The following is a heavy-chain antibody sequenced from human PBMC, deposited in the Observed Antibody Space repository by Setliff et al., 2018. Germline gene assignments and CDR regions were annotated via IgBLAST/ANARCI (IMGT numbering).Heavy chain of an antibody. CDR2: IYSDGSST. V-gene: IGHV3-23*03. CDR1: GFTFSNYA. Sequence: LRLSCAASGFTFSNYAMNWVRQAPGKGLEWVSVIYSDGSSTYYGDSVKGRFTISRDNSQNTLYLQMNSLRSEDTAVYYCAKSPHDFWSGRVFFDYWGQGMLVTVSS. CDR3: AKSPHDFWSGRVFFDY. J-gene: IGHJ4*01. D-gene: IGHD3-3*01.